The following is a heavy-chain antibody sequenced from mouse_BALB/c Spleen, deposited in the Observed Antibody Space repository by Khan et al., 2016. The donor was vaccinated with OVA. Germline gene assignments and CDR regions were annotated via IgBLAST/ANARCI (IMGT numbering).Heavy chain of an antibody. V-gene: IGHV1S136*01. CDR1: GFTFTNYV. CDR2: IIPYNAGT. J-gene: IGHJ3*01. CDR3: AREASSWDFAFPY. Sequence: EVQLQESGPELVEPGASMKMSCEASGFTFTNYVMHWVQHKPGQGLEWIGYIIPYNAGTRYNDKFNGKATLTSAITSTTVSMALRSLTSDESAVVYCAREASSWDFAFPYWGQRTLVSVSA. D-gene: IGHD4-1*01.